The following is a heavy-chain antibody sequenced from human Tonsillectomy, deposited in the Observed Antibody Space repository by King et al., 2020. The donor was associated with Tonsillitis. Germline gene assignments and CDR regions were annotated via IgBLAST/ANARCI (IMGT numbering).Heavy chain of an antibody. CDR1: GYTFTSYY. CDR2: INPSGGST. Sequence: VQLVESGAEVKKPGASVKVSCKASGYTFTSYYMHWVRQAPGQGLEWMGIINPSGGSTNYAQKFQGRVTMTRDTSTRTVYMELSSLRSEDTAVYYCAGGFLGTVTPQAWWSCAGYWGPGTLVTVSS. CDR3: AGGFLGTVTPQAWWSCAGY. V-gene: IGHV1-46*01. J-gene: IGHJ4*02. D-gene: IGHD3-16*01.